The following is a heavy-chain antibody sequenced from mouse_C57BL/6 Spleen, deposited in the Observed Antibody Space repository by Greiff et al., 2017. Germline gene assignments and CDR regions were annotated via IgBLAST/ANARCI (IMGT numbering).Heavy chain of an antibody. J-gene: IGHJ4*01. CDR3: ARSYGNYAMDY. CDR2: IHPHSGST. V-gene: IGHV1-64*01. CDR1: GYTFTSYW. Sequence: QVQLQQPGAELVKPGASVKLSCKASGYTFTSYWMHWVKQRPGQGLEWIGMIHPHSGSTNYNEKFKSKATLTVDKSSSTAYMQLSSLTSEDSAVYYCARSYGNYAMDYWGQGTSVTVSS. D-gene: IGHD2-1*01.